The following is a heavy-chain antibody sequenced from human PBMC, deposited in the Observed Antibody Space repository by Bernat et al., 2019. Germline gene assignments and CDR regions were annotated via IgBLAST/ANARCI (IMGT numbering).Heavy chain of an antibody. CDR2: IKQDGSEK. Sequence: EVQLVESGGGLVQPGGSLRLSCAASGFTFSSYWMSWVRQAPGKGLEWVANIKQDGSEKYYVDSVKGRFTISRDNAKNSLYLQMNSLRAEDTAVYYCAREGGTYCSSTSCYAAHDAFDIWGQGTMVTVSS. J-gene: IGHJ3*02. D-gene: IGHD2-2*01. CDR1: GFTFSSYW. V-gene: IGHV3-7*03. CDR3: AREGGTYCSSTSCYAAHDAFDI.